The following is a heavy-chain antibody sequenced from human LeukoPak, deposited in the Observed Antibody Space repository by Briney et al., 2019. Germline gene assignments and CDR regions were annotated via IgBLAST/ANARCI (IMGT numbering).Heavy chain of an antibody. CDR1: GFTFSSYW. V-gene: IGHV3-7*03. D-gene: IGHD3-10*01. Sequence: GGSLRLSCAASGFTFSSYWMSWVRQAPGKGLEWVANMKQDGSEKYYVDSVKGRFTISRDNAKNSLYLQMNSLRAEDTAVYYCAKDSDYYGSGSSVDYWGQGTLVTVSS. CDR2: MKQDGSEK. CDR3: AKDSDYYGSGSSVDY. J-gene: IGHJ4*02.